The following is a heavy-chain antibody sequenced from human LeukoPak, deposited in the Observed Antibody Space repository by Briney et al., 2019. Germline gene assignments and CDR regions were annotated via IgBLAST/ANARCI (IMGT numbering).Heavy chain of an antibody. V-gene: IGHV3-23*01. CDR1: GFTFSSYA. CDR2: ISGIGGST. J-gene: IGHJ4*02. CDR3: ARGLQLWSTYYFDY. D-gene: IGHD5-18*01. Sequence: GGSLRLSCAASGFTFSSYAMSWVRQAPGKGLEWVSAISGIGGSTYYADSVKGRFTISRDNAKNSLYLQMNSLRAEDTAVYYCARGLQLWSTYYFDYWGQGTLVTVSS.